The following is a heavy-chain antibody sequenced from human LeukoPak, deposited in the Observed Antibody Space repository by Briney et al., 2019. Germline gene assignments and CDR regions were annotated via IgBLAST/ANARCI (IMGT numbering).Heavy chain of an antibody. CDR3: ARDRVPGSYFDSWLDP. J-gene: IGHJ5*02. CDR1: GYTFTDYY. CDR2: ISPNTGDT. V-gene: IGHV1-2*02. Sequence: GASVTVSCKASGYTFTDYYVHWVRQAPGQGLEWLGLISPNTGDTHYAKKFHGRVTVTRDTSINTAYMQLTRLRSDDTAVYYCARDRVPGSYFDSWLDPWGQGTLVIVSS. D-gene: IGHD1-26*01.